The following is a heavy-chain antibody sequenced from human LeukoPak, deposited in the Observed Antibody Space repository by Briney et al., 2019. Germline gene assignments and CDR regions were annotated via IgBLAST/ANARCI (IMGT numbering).Heavy chain of an antibody. CDR1: GYTFSSHG. Sequence: ASVKVSCKASGYTFSSHGNIWVRQAPGQGLEWMGWISAYNGDTNYAQKFQGRVTMTTDTSTSTAYMEVRNLRSDDTAVYYCARVVYYGLSYYYYMDVWGKGTTVTVSS. J-gene: IGHJ6*03. V-gene: IGHV1-18*01. D-gene: IGHD3-22*01. CDR2: ISAYNGDT. CDR3: ARVVYYGLSYYYYMDV.